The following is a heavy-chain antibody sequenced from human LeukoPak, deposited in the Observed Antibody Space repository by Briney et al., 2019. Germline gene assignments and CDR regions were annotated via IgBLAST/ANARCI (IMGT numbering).Heavy chain of an antibody. CDR2: ISGSGGST. Sequence: SGGSLRLSCAASGFTFSSYAMSWVRQAPGKGLEWVSAISGSGGSTYYADSVKGRFTISRDNSKNTLYLQMNSLRAEDTAVYYCAKTVGFWSGYGFDYWGQGTLVTVSS. D-gene: IGHD3-3*01. CDR1: GFTFSSYA. J-gene: IGHJ4*02. V-gene: IGHV3-23*01. CDR3: AKTVGFWSGYGFDY.